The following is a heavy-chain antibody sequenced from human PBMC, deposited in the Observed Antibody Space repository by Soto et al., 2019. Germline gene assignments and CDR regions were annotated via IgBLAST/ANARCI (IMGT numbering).Heavy chain of an antibody. CDR2: IYYSGST. D-gene: IGHD3-3*01. V-gene: IGHV4-39*01. J-gene: IGHJ5*02. CDR1: GGSISNSNYY. Sequence: SETLSLTCNVSGGSISNSNYYWGWIRQPPGKGLEWIGSIYYSGSTYYNPSLKSRVTISRDNSRNTVYLQMNNLRPEDTAVYYCARPRSSLEWPPFDPWGHGTLVTVSS. CDR3: ARPRSSLEWPPFDP.